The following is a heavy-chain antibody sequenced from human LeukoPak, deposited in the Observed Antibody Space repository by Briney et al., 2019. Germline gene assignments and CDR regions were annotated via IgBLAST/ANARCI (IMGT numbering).Heavy chain of an antibody. Sequence: PSQTLSLTCTVSGGSISSGSHYWSWIRQPAGKGLEWIGRIYTSGSTNYNPSLKSRVTISVDTSKNQFSLKLSSVTAADTAVYYCARGPATAKNWFDPWGQGTLVTVSS. CDR1: GGSISSGSHY. CDR3: ARGPATAKNWFDP. CDR2: IYTSGST. J-gene: IGHJ5*02. D-gene: IGHD2-2*01. V-gene: IGHV4-61*02.